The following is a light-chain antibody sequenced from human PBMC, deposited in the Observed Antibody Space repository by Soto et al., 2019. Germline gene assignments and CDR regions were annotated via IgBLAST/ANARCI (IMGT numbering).Light chain of an antibody. CDR1: SSDIGGYNR. CDR2: EVR. J-gene: IGLJ3*02. Sequence: QSALTQPASVSGSPGQSITISCTGTSSDIGGYNRVSWYQHHPGRAPKLLIYEVRTRPSGVSSRFSGSKSDNTASLTISVLQAEDESDYYCNSYTSSGTWMLGGGTKVTVL. V-gene: IGLV2-14*01. CDR3: NSYTSSGTWM.